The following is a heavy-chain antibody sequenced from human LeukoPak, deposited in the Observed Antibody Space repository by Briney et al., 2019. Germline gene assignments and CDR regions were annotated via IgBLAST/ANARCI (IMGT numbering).Heavy chain of an antibody. CDR2: ISYDGSNK. D-gene: IGHD3-22*01. Sequence: PGGSLRLSCAASGFTFSNSGMHWVRQAPGKGLEWVAVISYDGSNKYYADSVKGRFTISRDNSKNTLYLQVNSLRAEDTAVYYCAKFSGAYDSSDYYYGFVDYWGQGTLVTVSS. V-gene: IGHV3-30*18. CDR3: AKFSGAYDSSDYYYGFVDY. CDR1: GFTFSNSG. J-gene: IGHJ4*02.